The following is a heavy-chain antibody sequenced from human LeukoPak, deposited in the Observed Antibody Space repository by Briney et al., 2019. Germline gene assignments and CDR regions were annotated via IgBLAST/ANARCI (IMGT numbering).Heavy chain of an antibody. D-gene: IGHD3-16*02. V-gene: IGHV6-1*01. J-gene: IGHJ2*01. Sequence: SQTLSLTCAISGDSVSSNSATWNGIRQSPSRGLEWLGRTYYRSKWYNDYAVSVKSRITINPDTSRNLFSLQLNSVTPEDTAAYYCARARRHTEYWYFDLWGRGTLVTVSS. CDR3: ARARRHTEYWYFDL. CDR2: TYYRSKWYN. CDR1: GDSVSSNSAT.